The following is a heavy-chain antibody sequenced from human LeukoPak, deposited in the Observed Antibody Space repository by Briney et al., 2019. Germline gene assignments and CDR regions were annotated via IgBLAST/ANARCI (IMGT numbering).Heavy chain of an antibody. CDR3: TTESSGNHGPY. CDR1: GFTFSNAW. J-gene: IGHJ4*02. D-gene: IGHD1-14*01. V-gene: IGHV3-15*01. CDR2: IISKTDGGTT. Sequence: GGSLGLSCAASGFTFSNAWMTWIRQAPGKGLEWVGRIISKTDGGTTEYAAPVKGRFTISRDDSKDTLYLQMNSLKTEDTAVYYCTTESSGNHGPYWGQGTLVTVSS.